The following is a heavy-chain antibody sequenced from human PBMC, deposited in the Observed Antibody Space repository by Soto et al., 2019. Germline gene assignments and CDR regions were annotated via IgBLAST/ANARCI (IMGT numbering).Heavy chain of an antibody. V-gene: IGHV1-2*04. CDR1: GYTFTGYY. CDR3: AREWVEENYYYYYGMDV. CDR2: INPNSGGT. Sequence: ASVKVSCKASGYTFTGYYMHWVRQAPGQGLEWMGRINPNSGGTNYAQKFQGWVTMTRDTSISTAYMELSSLRSEDTAVYYCAREWVEENYYYYYGMDVWGQGTTVTVSS. J-gene: IGHJ6*02.